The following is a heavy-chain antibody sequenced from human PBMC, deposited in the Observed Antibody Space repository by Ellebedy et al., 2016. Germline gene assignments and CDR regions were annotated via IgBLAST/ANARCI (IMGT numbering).Heavy chain of an antibody. V-gene: IGHV4-59*01. J-gene: IGHJ4*02. CDR3: ARGGKYPLNFDY. CDR1: GGSISSYY. D-gene: IGHD2-2*01. CDR2: IYYSGST. Sequence: SETLSLTCTVSGGSISSYYWSWIRQPPGKGLEWIGYIYYSGSTYYNPSLKSRVTISVATSKNHFSLKLTSVTAADTAVYYCARGGKYPLNFDYWGQGSLATVSS.